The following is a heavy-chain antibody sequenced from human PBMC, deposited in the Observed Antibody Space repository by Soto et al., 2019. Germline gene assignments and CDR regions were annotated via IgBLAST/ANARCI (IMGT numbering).Heavy chain of an antibody. D-gene: IGHD1-26*01. CDR1: GFTFSSYA. J-gene: IGHJ6*02. Sequence: GGSLRLSCAASGFTFSSYAMHWVRQAPGKGLEWAAVISYDGSNKYYADSVKGRFTISRDNSKNTLYLQMNSLRAEDTAVYYCARESGDGYYYGMDVWGQGTTVTVSS. V-gene: IGHV3-30-3*01. CDR3: ARESGDGYYYGMDV. CDR2: ISYDGSNK.